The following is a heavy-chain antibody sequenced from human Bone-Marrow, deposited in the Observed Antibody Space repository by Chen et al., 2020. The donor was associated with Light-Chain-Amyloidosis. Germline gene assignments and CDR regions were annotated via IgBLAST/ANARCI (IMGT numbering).Heavy chain of an antibody. J-gene: IGHJ2*01. Sequence: QVQLVQSGAEVKNPGASMRVSCKASGYTFTAFYMHWVRQAPGQGLEWMGWINPHSGGTYSGPRFQGRVTMTRDTSINTAYMELSRLTSDDTALYYCARGRATVTTPWYFDLWGRATLVTVSS. V-gene: IGHV1-2*02. CDR2: INPHSGGT. CDR1: GYTFTAFY. CDR3: ARGRATVTTPWYFDL. D-gene: IGHD4-17*01.